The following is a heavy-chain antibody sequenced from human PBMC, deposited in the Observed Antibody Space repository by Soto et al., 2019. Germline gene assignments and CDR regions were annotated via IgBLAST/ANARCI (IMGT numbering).Heavy chain of an antibody. V-gene: IGHV1-18*04. J-gene: IGHJ3*02. CDR2: ISSYNGNT. D-gene: IGHD2-21*01. CDR1: GYTFTSYG. Sequence: GASVKVSCKASGYTFTSYGINWVRQAPGQGLEWMGWISSYNGNTKYAQKLQGRFTMTTDTSTSTAYMELRSLRSDDTAVYYCARVRGRRVLGDFDIWGQGTMVTVSS. CDR3: ARVRGRRVLGDFDI.